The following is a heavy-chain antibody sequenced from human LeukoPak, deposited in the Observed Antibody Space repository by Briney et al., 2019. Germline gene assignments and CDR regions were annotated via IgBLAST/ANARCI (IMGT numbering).Heavy chain of an antibody. CDR1: GGSISSGGYY. D-gene: IGHD3-10*01. Sequence: SETLSLTCTVSGGSISSGGYYWSWIRQHPGKGLEWVGYIYYSGSTNYNPSLKSRVTISVDTSKNQFSLKLSSVTAADTAVYYCARVGQYYYGSGSYRTLYFDYWGQGTLVTVSS. J-gene: IGHJ4*02. CDR2: IYYSGST. CDR3: ARVGQYYYGSGSYRTLYFDY. V-gene: IGHV4-61*08.